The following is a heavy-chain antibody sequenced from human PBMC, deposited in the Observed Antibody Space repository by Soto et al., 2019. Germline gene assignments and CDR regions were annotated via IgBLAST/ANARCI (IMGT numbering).Heavy chain of an antibody. V-gene: IGHV3-23*01. J-gene: IGHJ5*02. CDR1: GFTFNNTA. Sequence: GSLRLSCAASGFTFNNTAMNWVRQAAGKGLEWVSSISVRDNTYYADSVKGRFTISRDKSKNTLYLQMNSLRAKDTAVYFCAKDFSKTSWGQGTMVTVSS. CDR2: ISVRDNT. CDR3: AKDFSKTS.